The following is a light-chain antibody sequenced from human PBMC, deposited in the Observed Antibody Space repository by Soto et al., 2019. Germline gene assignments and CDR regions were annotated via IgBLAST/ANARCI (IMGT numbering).Light chain of an antibody. Sequence: EIVLTQSPGTLSLSPGGRATLSCRASQTIGRNFLAWYQQKPGQAPRLLIYGASIRATGIPDRFSVSGSGTDFTLTISRLEPEDCGVYYCQHYASLPTTFGQGTKLEIK. V-gene: IGKV3-20*01. CDR2: GAS. CDR1: QTIGRNF. CDR3: QHYASLPTT. J-gene: IGKJ2*01.